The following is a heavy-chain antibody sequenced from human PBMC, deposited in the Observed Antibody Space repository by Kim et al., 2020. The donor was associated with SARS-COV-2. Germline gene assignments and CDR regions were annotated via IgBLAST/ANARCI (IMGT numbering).Heavy chain of an antibody. D-gene: IGHD3-3*01. CDR2: T. V-gene: IGHV3-53*01. J-gene: IGHJ3*02. Sequence: TYYADSVKGRFTISRDNSKNTLYLQMNSLRAEDTAVYYCARGVRYGAFDIWGQGTMVTVSS. CDR3: ARGVRYGAFDI.